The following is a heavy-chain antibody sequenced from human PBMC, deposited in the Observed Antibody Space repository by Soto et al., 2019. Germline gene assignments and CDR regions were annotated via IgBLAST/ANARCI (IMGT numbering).Heavy chain of an antibody. Sequence: SLRLSRAASGFTFSSYAMSWVRQAPGKWLEWVSAISGSGGSTYYADSVKGRFTISRDNSKNTLYLQMNSLRAEDTAVYYCASGSPPDNCSGGSCYGIFDYWGQGTLVTVSS. V-gene: IGHV3-23*01. CDR2: ISGSGGST. J-gene: IGHJ4*02. D-gene: IGHD2-15*01. CDR1: GFTFSSYA. CDR3: ASGSPPDNCSGGSCYGIFDY.